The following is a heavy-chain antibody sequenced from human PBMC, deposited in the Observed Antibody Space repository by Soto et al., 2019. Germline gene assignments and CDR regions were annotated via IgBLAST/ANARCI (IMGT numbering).Heavy chain of an antibody. CDR2: ISAYNGNT. D-gene: IGHD3-10*01. CDR1: GYTFTSYG. Sequence: GASVKVSCKASGYTFTSYGISWVRQAPGQGLEWMGWISAYNGNTNYAQKLQGRVTMTTDTSTSTAYMELRSLRSDDTAVYYCARGRGGVPYYYYYGMDVWGQGTTVTISS. V-gene: IGHV1-18*04. J-gene: IGHJ6*02. CDR3: ARGRGGVPYYYYYGMDV.